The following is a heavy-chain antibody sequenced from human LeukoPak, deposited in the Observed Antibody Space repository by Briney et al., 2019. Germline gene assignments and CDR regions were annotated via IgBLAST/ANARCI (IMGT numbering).Heavy chain of an antibody. CDR3: ARSYYDRDHAFDI. Sequence: SETLSLTCTVSGGSISSYHWSWIRQPPGKGLEWIGYIYYSGSTNYNPSLKSRVTISVDTSKNQFSLKLSSVTAADTAVYYCARSYYDRDHAFDIWGQGTMVTVSS. D-gene: IGHD3-9*01. CDR2: IYYSGST. CDR1: GGSISSYH. J-gene: IGHJ3*02. V-gene: IGHV4-59*08.